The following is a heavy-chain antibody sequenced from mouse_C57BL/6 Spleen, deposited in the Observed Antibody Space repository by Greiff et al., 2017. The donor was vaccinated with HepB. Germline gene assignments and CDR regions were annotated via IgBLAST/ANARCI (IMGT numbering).Heavy chain of an antibody. CDR3: ARHGIYDGYYVRAMDY. J-gene: IGHJ4*01. D-gene: IGHD2-3*01. CDR2: IWSDGST. Sequence: VQRVESGPGLVAPSQSLSITCTVSGFSLTSYGVHWVRQPPGKGLEWLVVIWSDGSTTYNSALKSRLSISKDNSKSQVFLKMNSLQTDDTAMYYCARHGIYDGYYVRAMDYWGQGTSVTVSS. CDR1: GFSLTSYG. V-gene: IGHV2-6-1*01.